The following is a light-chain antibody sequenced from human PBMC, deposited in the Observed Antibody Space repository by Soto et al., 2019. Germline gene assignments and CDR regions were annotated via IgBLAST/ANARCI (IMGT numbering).Light chain of an antibody. V-gene: IGLV2-8*01. CDR1: SSDVGAYNY. Sequence: QSVLTQPPSASGSPGQSVTISCTGSSSDVGAYNYVSWYQQHPGKVPKLIIYEVSKRPSGVPDRFSASKSGNTASLTVSGLQAEDEADYYCTSYTSSSTLVFGTGTKVTVL. CDR3: TSYTSSSTLV. CDR2: EVS. J-gene: IGLJ1*01.